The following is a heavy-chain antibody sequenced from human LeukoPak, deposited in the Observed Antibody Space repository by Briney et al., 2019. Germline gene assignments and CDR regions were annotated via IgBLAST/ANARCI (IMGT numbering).Heavy chain of an antibody. CDR1: GFTFSSYW. CDR2: IKQDGSEK. V-gene: IGHV3-7*01. CDR3: ARDGVYYDSSGLDY. D-gene: IGHD3-22*01. J-gene: IGHJ4*02. Sequence: GGSLRLSCAASGFTFSSYWMSWVRQAPGEGLEWVANIKQDGSEKYYVDSVKGRFTISRDNAKNSLYLQMNSLRAEDTAVYYCARDGVYYDSSGLDYWGQGTLVTVSS.